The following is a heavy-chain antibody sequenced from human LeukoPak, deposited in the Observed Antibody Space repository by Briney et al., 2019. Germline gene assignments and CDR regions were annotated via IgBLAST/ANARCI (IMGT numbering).Heavy chain of an antibody. CDR2: IYYSGST. Sequence: SETLSLTCTVSGGSISSYYWSWIRQPPGEGLEWIGYIYYSGSTNYNPSLKSRVTISVDTSKNQFSLKLSSVTAADTAVYYCARSFGVVIIGAFDIWGQGTMVTVSS. D-gene: IGHD3-3*01. CDR3: ARSFGVVIIGAFDI. J-gene: IGHJ3*02. V-gene: IGHV4-59*01. CDR1: GGSISSYY.